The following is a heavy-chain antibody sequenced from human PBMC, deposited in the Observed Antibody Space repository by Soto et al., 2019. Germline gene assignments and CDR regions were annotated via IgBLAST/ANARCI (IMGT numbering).Heavy chain of an antibody. CDR1: GGSISSSTW. CDR2: ISDGVNT. Sequence: QVQLQESGPGLVKPSGTLSLTCAVSGGSISSSTWWGWVRQPPGKGREGIGEISDGVNTSYNPSLKSRVTISVDKSKNQLSLGLRSVTAADMAVYYCTRAPHSTLVSGGDYWGQGTLVTVSS. V-gene: IGHV4-4*02. D-gene: IGHD2-2*01. J-gene: IGHJ4*02. CDR3: TRAPHSTLVSGGDY.